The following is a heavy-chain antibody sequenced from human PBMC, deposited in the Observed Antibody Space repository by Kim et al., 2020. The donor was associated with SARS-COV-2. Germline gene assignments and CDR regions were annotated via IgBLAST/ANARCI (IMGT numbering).Heavy chain of an antibody. CDR3: ARQITLGIQLWASGYYFDY. V-gene: IGHV4-39*01. CDR1: GGSISSSSYY. CDR2: IYYSGST. D-gene: IGHD5-18*01. Sequence: SETLSLTCTVSGGSISSSSYYWGWIRQPPGKGLEWIGSIYYSGSTYYNPSLKSRVTISVDTSKNQFSLKLSSVTAADTAVYYCARQITLGIQLWASGYYFDYWGQGTLVTVSS. J-gene: IGHJ4*02.